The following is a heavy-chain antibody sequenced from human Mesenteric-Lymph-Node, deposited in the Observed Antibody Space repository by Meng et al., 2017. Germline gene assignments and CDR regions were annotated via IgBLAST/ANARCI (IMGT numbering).Heavy chain of an antibody. CDR3: AKDDCSTSSCHYDY. Sequence: GESLKISCAASGFTFINYAMSWVRQAPGKGLEWVSAITVSGGNTFYADSVRGRFTISRDNAKNSLYLQMNSLSAADMAFYYCAKDDCSTSSCHYDYWGQGTLVTVSS. CDR1: GFTFINYA. CDR2: ITVSGGNT. J-gene: IGHJ4*02. V-gene: IGHV3-23*01. D-gene: IGHD2-2*01.